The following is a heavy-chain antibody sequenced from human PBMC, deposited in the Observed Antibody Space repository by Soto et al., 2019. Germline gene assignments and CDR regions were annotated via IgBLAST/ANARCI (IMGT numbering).Heavy chain of an antibody. Sequence: EVQLVESGGGLVQPGRSLRLSCAASGFTFDSYSIHWVRQAPGKGLERVSGITWNSGSIAYADSVKGRFTISRDNAKNSLYLHMNSLRTEDTALYYCTKATSRVAATDDAFDIWGQGTMVTVSS. CDR3: TKATSRVAATDDAFDI. CDR2: ITWNSGSI. CDR1: GFTFDSYS. V-gene: IGHV3-9*01. D-gene: IGHD6-25*01. J-gene: IGHJ3*02.